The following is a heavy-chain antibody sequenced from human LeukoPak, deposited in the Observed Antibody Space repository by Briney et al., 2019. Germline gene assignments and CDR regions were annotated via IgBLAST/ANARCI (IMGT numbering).Heavy chain of an antibody. Sequence: GKSLRLSCAASGFAFSSHFMHWVRQAPGKRLEWVTSASYDGSNQYYADSVKGRFTVSKDNSKNSLYLQMNSLRAEDTAVYYCARDKNDAFDIWGQGTMVTVSS. CDR2: ASYDGSNQ. J-gene: IGHJ3*02. V-gene: IGHV3-30*04. CDR3: ARDKNDAFDI. CDR1: GFAFSSHF.